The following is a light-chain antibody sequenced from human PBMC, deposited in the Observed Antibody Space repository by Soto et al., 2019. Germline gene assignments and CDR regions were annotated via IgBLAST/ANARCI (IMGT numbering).Light chain of an antibody. J-gene: IGKJ3*01. Sequence: EIVLTQSPGTLSLSPGERATLSCRASQSINNRYLAWYQQKPGQAPRLLIYAASSRATGIPDRFSGSGSGTDFTLTISRLDPEDFAVYYCQQFGSSPGFTFGPGTKVVIK. CDR2: AAS. CDR3: QQFGSSPGFT. CDR1: QSINNRY. V-gene: IGKV3-20*01.